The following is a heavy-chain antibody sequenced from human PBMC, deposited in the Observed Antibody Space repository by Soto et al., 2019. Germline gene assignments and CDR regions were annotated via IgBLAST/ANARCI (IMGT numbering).Heavy chain of an antibody. Sequence: QVQLEQSGAEVKKPGASVKISCKSSGYIFTNFYLHWVRQAPGQGLEWMGVIFPNGDRTSSAQSLQGRVTMTRDTSTSTDQMELSSLTCEDTAVYFCAREAPSTGAFDIWGQGTMVTVSS. CDR3: AREAPSTGAFDI. D-gene: IGHD2-8*02. J-gene: IGHJ3*02. V-gene: IGHV1-46*01. CDR1: GYIFTNFY. CDR2: IFPNGDRT.